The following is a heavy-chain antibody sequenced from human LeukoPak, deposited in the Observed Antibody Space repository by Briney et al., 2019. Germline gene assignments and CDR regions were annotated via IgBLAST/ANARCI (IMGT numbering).Heavy chain of an antibody. CDR3: ARDLNHYFDY. Sequence: PTGGSLRLSCAASGFTVSSNYMSWVRQAPGKGLEWVSVIYSGSSTYYADSVKGRFTISRDNSKNTLYLQMNSLRAEDTAVYYCARDLNHYFDYWGQGTLVTVSS. V-gene: IGHV3-53*01. J-gene: IGHJ4*02. CDR2: IYSGSST. CDR1: GFTVSSNY.